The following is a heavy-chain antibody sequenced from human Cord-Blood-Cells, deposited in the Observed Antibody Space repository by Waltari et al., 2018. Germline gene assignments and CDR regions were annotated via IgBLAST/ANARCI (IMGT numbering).Heavy chain of an antibody. CDR2: IYYSGST. V-gene: IGHV4-39*01. D-gene: IGHD7-27*01. Sequence: QLQLQESGPGLVKPSETLSLTCTVSGGSISSSSYYWGWIRQPPGKGLEWIGSIYYSGSTYYNPSLKSRVTISVDTSKNQFSLKLSSVTAADTAVYYCVGSERANWGLYWYFDLWGRGTLVTVSS. CDR1: GGSISSSSYY. CDR3: VGSERANWGLYWYFDL. J-gene: IGHJ2*01.